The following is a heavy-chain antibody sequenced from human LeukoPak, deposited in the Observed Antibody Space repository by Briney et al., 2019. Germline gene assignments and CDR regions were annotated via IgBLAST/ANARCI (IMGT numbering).Heavy chain of an antibody. CDR3: AKDRSCTNDVCHGDFDY. CDR1: GFIFSSYA. D-gene: IGHD2-8*01. CDR2: IRGSGGST. V-gene: IGHV3-23*01. J-gene: IGHJ4*02. Sequence: GGSLRLSCAASGFIFSSYAMSWVRQAPGKGLEWVSTIRGSGGSTYYADSVKGRFTISRDNSKNTVYLQMNGLRAEDTAVYYCAKDRSCTNDVCHGDFDYWGQGTLVTVSS.